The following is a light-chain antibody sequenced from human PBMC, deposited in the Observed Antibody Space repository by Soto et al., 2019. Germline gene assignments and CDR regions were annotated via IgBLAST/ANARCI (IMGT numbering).Light chain of an antibody. J-gene: IGLJ2*01. Sequence: QSALTQPASVSGSPGQSITVSCTGSSSDFGDDKYVSWYQQQPGKGPNLLIYGVNSRPSGIPDRFSGSKSGTSATLGITGLQTGDEADYYCGTWDSSLSAVVFGGGTKLTVL. V-gene: IGLV1-51*02. CDR3: GTWDSSLSAVV. CDR1: SSDFGDDKY. CDR2: GVN.